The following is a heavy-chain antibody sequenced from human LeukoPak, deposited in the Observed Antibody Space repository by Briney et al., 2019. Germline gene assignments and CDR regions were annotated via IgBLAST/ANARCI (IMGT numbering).Heavy chain of an antibody. CDR2: INHSGST. CDR1: GLTISDSW. V-gene: IGHV4-34*01. J-gene: IGHJ6*02. Sequence: GSLRLSCAASGLTISDSWIHWVRQPPGKGLEWIGEINHSGSTNYNPSLESRVTMSVDTSKNQFSLDLSSVTAADTAVYSCARGLDGMDVWGQGTTVTVSS. CDR3: ARGLDGMDV.